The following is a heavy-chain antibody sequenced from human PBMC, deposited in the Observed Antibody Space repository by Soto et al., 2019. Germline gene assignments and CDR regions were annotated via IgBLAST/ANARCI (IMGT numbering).Heavy chain of an antibody. D-gene: IGHD3-22*01. Sequence: HPGGSLRLSCAASGFTFSTYAMTWVRQVPGKGLEWVSAIRGSGASTYYADSVKGRFTISRDNSKNTLFLQMNSLRVEDTALYYCAKDYYYDSSGYASPDYWGRGTLVTVSS. CDR1: GFTFSTYA. V-gene: IGHV3-23*01. J-gene: IGHJ4*02. CDR3: AKDYYYDSSGYASPDY. CDR2: IRGSGAST.